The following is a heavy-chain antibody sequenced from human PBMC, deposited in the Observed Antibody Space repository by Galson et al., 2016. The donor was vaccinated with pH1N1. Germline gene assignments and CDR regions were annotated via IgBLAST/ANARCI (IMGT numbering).Heavy chain of an antibody. CDR1: GFAFDDFA. Sequence: SLRLSCAASGFAFDDFAMHWVRHVPGKGLEWVSGISWNSNSIGYADSVKGRFTISRDSAKKSLFLQMNSLRVEGTALYYCAKGAGRYYFGSGSFNYWGQGTQVTVSS. V-gene: IGHV3-9*01. D-gene: IGHD3-10*01. J-gene: IGHJ4*02. CDR3: AKGAGRYYFGSGSFNY. CDR2: ISWNSNSI.